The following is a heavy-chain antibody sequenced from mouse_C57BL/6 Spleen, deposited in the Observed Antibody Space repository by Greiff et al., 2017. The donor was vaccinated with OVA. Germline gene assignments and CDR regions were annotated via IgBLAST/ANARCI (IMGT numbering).Heavy chain of an antibody. V-gene: IGHV1-66*01. J-gene: IGHJ1*03. CDR3: APIYDGYLWYFDV. CDR1: GYSFTSYY. Sequence: QVQLQQSGPELVKPGASVKISCKASGYSFTSYYIHWVKQRPGQGLEWIGWIYPGSGNTKYNEKFKGKATLTADTSSSTAYMQLSSLTSEDSAVYYCAPIYDGYLWYFDVWGTGTTVTVSS. CDR2: IYPGSGNT. D-gene: IGHD2-3*01.